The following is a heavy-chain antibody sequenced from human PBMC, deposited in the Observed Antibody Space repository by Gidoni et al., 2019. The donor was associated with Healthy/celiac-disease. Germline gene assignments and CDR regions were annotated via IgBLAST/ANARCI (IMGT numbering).Heavy chain of an antibody. CDR3: AKASRIAVAGPLDY. Sequence: EVQLLESGVGLVQPAGSLRLSCASSGFDFSSYAMSWVRQAPGQGLGWVSAISGSSGSTYYADSVKGRFTISRDNSKNTLYLQMSSLRAEDTAVYYCAKASRIAVAGPLDYWGQGTLVTVSS. D-gene: IGHD6-19*01. CDR2: ISGSSGST. CDR1: GFDFSSYA. J-gene: IGHJ4*02. V-gene: IGHV3-23*01.